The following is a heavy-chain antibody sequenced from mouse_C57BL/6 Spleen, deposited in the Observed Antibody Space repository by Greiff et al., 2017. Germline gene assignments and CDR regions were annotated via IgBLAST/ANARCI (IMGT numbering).Heavy chain of an antibody. D-gene: IGHD3-2*02. V-gene: IGHV1-55*01. CDR3: ARWGILQGYFDV. J-gene: IGHJ1*03. Sequence: QVQLKQPGAELVKPGASVKMSCKASGYTFTSYWITWVKQRPGQGLEWIGDIYPGSGSTNYNEKFKSKATLTVDTSSSTAYMQLSSLTSEDSAVYYCARWGILQGYFDVWGTGTTVTVSS. CDR2: IYPGSGST. CDR1: GYTFTSYW.